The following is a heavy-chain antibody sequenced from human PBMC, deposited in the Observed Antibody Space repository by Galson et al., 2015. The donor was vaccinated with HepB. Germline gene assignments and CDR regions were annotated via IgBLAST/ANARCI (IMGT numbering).Heavy chain of an antibody. J-gene: IGHJ4*02. CDR3: TRDLGYYYGSGSDY. CDR1: GFTFGDYD. Sequence: SLRLSCASSGFTFGDYDMNWVRQAPGKGLEWVAFIRTETYGGTTEYAASVKGRFTIFRDDSNSIAYLQMNSLKTADTAVYYCTRDLGYYYGSGSDYWGQGTLVTVSS. CDR2: IRTETYGGTT. V-gene: IGHV3-49*04. D-gene: IGHD3-10*01.